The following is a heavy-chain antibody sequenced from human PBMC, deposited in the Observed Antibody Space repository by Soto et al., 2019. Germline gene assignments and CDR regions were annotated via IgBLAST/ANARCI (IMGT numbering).Heavy chain of an antibody. CDR2: ISSSSSYI. V-gene: IGHV3-21*01. D-gene: IGHD3-22*01. J-gene: IGHJ6*02. CDR3: ARESLYYDSSGYQLRTYPEGHGMDV. Sequence: GGSLRLSCAASGFTFSSYSMNWVRQAPGKGLEWVSSISSSSSYIYYADSVKGRFTISRDNAKNSLYLQMNSLRAEDTAVYYCARESLYYDSSGYQLRTYPEGHGMDVWGQGTTVTVSS. CDR1: GFTFSSYS.